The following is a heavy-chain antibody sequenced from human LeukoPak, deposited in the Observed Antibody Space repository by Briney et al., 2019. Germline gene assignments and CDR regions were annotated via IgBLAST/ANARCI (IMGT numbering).Heavy chain of an antibody. J-gene: IGHJ4*02. CDR3: TTAPIGYCSATTCFDY. D-gene: IGHD2-2*01. CDR2: IKSKTDGGTT. V-gene: IGHV3-15*01. CDR1: GFTFSDYA. Sequence: GGSLRLSCAASGFTFSDYAMSWVRQAPGKGLEWVGRIKSKTDGGTTDYTAPVKDRFTISRDDSKNTLYLQMNSLKTEDTAVYYCTTAPIGYCSATTCFDYWGQGAPVTVSS.